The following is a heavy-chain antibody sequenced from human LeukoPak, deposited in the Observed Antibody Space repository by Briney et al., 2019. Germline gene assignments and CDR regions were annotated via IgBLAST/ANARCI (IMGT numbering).Heavy chain of an antibody. CDR1: GGSISTSNYY. CDR2: IFYSGST. V-gene: IGHV4-39*07. Sequence: SETLSLTCTVSGGSISTSNYYWGWIRQPPGKGLEWIGNIFYSGSTYYGPSLKSRLTISLDTSKNQFSLKLSSVTAADTAVYYCARTGYSSSWYPYWGQGTLVTVSS. CDR3: ARTGYSSSWYPY. J-gene: IGHJ4*02. D-gene: IGHD6-13*01.